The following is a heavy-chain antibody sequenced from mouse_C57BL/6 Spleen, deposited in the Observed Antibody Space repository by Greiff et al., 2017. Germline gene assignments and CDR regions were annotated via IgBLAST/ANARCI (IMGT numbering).Heavy chain of an antibody. CDR2: INPNNGGT. CDR1: GYTFTDYN. V-gene: IGHV1-18*01. Sequence: VQLQQSGPELVKPGASVKIPCTASGYTFTDYNMDWVKQSPGKSLEWIGDINPNNGGTIYNQKFKGKATLTVDKSSSTAYMELRSLTSEDTAVYYCARRGYYEDAWFADWGQGTLVTVSA. D-gene: IGHD2-4*01. CDR3: ARRGYYEDAWFAD. J-gene: IGHJ3*01.